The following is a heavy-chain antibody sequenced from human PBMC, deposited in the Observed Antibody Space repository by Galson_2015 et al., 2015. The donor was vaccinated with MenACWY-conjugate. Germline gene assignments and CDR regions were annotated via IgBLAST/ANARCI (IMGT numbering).Heavy chain of an antibody. Sequence: SLRLSCAVSGFTFRNYWMTWVRQAPGKGLEWVASIKKDGSEKNYVDSVKGGLTISRDNTKNSMYLEMNSLRAEDTAVYYCARGHYGMDVWGQGTTVTASS. J-gene: IGHJ6*02. CDR2: IKKDGSEK. V-gene: IGHV3-7*03. CDR1: GFTFRNYW. CDR3: ARGHYGMDV.